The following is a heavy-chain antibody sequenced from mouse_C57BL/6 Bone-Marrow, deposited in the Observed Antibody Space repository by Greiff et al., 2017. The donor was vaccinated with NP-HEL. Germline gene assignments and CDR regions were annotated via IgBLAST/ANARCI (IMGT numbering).Heavy chain of an antibody. CDR2: INPNNGGT. J-gene: IGHJ1*03. V-gene: IGHV1-18*01. Sequence: EVNLVESGPELVKPGASVKIPCKASGYTFTDYNMDWVKQSHGKSLEWIGDINPNNGGTIYNQKFKGKATLTVDKSSSTAYMELRRLTSEDTAVYYCARDYYGSSYGYFDVWGTGTTVTVSS. CDR1: GYTFTDYN. D-gene: IGHD1-1*01. CDR3: ARDYYGSSYGYFDV.